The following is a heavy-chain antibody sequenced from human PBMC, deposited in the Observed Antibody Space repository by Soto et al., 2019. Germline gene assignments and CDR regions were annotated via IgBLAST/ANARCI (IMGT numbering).Heavy chain of an antibody. Sequence: QVQLQESGPGLVKPSQTLSLTCTVSGGSISRGGYYWSWLRQHPGKGLEWIGYLYYSGSTYYNPSLKSRVTISVDTSKNQFSLKLSSVTAADTAVYYCARDGHYDSSGFDFWGQGTLVTVSS. V-gene: IGHV4-31*03. J-gene: IGHJ4*02. CDR1: GGSISRGGYY. D-gene: IGHD3-22*01. CDR2: LYYSGST. CDR3: ARDGHYDSSGFDF.